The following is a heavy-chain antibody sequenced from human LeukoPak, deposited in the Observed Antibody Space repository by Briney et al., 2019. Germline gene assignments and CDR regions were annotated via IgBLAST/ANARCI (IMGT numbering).Heavy chain of an antibody. Sequence: GGSLRLSCVASGFTFNSYGMHWVRQAPGRGLEWVAFIRYDGSNKYYADSVKGRFTISRDNSKNTLYLQMNSLRAEDTAVYYCAKVFEAGDRDWFDPWGQGTLVTVSS. CDR3: AKVFEAGDRDWFDP. V-gene: IGHV3-30*02. J-gene: IGHJ5*02. CDR1: GFTFNSYG. CDR2: IRYDGSNK. D-gene: IGHD7-27*01.